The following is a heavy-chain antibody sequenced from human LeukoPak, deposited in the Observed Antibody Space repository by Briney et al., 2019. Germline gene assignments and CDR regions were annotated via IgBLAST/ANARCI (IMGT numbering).Heavy chain of an antibody. Sequence: ATSLTLSCAASGFTFTSYGMHWVRQAPPKGLEWVALITYDGYYKYYSDSVKGRFTISSDTSKNTLYLQMNSLRAEDTAVYYCARDLSPVVRASPMGYWGQGTLVTVSS. CDR1: GFTFTSYG. J-gene: IGHJ4*02. CDR2: ITYDGYYK. D-gene: IGHD3-10*01. V-gene: IGHV3-30*03. CDR3: ARDLSPVVRASPMGY.